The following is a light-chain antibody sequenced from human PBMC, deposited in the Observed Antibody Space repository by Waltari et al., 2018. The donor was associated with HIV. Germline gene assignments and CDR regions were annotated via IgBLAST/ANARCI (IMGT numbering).Light chain of an antibody. Sequence: QSVLIQPPSASGTPGQRVTIPCSGSTFNLGNNLVSWYQQLPVTAPRLLIDGNNRRPSGVPDRVSTSKSGTSAALAISGLRSEDEVDYYCAAWDDSLTGWVFGGGTKLTVL. V-gene: IGLV1-47*01. J-gene: IGLJ3*02. CDR1: TFNLGNNL. CDR2: GNN. CDR3: AAWDDSLTGWV.